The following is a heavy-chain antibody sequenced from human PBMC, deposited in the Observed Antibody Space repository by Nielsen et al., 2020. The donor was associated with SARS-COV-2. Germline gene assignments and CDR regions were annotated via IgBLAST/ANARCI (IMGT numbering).Heavy chain of an antibody. CDR2: IYYSGST. CDR3: ATRGYSSGQVYMDV. J-gene: IGHJ6*03. Sequence: SETLSLTCTVSGGSVSSGSYYWSWIRQPPGKGLEWIGYIYYSGSTYYNPSLKSRVTISVDTSKNQFSLKLSSVTAADTAVYYCATRGYSSGQVYMDVWGKGTTVTVSS. V-gene: IGHV4-61*01. D-gene: IGHD6-19*01. CDR1: GGSVSSGSYY.